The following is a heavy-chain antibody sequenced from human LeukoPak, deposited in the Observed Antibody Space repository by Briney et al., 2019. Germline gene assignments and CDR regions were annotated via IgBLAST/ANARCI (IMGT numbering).Heavy chain of an antibody. J-gene: IGHJ3*02. CDR2: IIPIFGTA. D-gene: IGHD5-12*01. CDR1: GGTFSSYA. CDR3: ASFLYSGYEPNDAFDI. Sequence: SSVKVSCKASGGTFSSYAISWVRQAPGQGLEWMGGIIPIFGTANYAQKFQGRVTITTDESTSTAYMELSSLRSEDTAVYYCASFLYSGYEPNDAFDIRGQGTMVTVSS. V-gene: IGHV1-69*05.